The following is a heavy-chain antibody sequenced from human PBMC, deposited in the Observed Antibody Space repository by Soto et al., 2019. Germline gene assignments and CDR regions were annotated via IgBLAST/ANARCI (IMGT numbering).Heavy chain of an antibody. CDR3: ARNGKYSSSYGMDV. CDR1: GYTFTVYA. Sequence: ASVKVSCKASGYTFTVYARRWVRQAPGQRLEWMGWINAGNGNTKYSQKFQGRVTITRDTSASTAYMELSSLKSEDTAVYYCARNGKYSSSYGMDVWGQGTTVTVSS. J-gene: IGHJ6*02. V-gene: IGHV1-3*01. CDR2: INAGNGNT. D-gene: IGHD6-6*01.